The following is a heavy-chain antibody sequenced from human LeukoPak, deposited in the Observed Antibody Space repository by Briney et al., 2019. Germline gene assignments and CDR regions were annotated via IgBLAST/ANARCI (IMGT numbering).Heavy chain of an antibody. Sequence: SGGSLRLSCAASGFTFSSYEMNWVRQAPGKGLEWVSYISSSGSTIYYADSVKGRFTISRDNAKNSLYLQMNSLRAEDTAGYYCARDRHSSGYSYFDYWGQGTLVTVSS. D-gene: IGHD3-22*01. V-gene: IGHV3-48*03. CDR2: ISSSGSTI. CDR3: ARDRHSSGYSYFDY. CDR1: GFTFSSYE. J-gene: IGHJ4*02.